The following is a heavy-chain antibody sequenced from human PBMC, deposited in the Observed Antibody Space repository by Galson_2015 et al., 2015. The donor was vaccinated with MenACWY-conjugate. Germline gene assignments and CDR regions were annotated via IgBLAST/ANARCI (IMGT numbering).Heavy chain of an antibody. V-gene: IGHV3-30*18. CDR3: GKDRDSSVSPSWFDP. CDR1: GFTFSRIG. D-gene: IGHD3-22*01. J-gene: IGHJ5*02. CDR2: ISNDGSYR. Sequence: SLRLSCAASGFTFSRIGMHWVRQAPGKGLEWVAVISNDGSYRYYPDSVKGRYTVSRDNSKNTLYLQINGLRTEDTAVYYCGKDRDSSVSPSWFDPWGQGTLVTVSS.